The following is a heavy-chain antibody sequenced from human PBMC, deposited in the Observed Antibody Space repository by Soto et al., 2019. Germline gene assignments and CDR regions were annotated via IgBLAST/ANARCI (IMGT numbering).Heavy chain of an antibody. CDR3: ARPKYSTWTGAFDI. J-gene: IGHJ3*02. Sequence: GDSLKISCNGSGYTFSAYWIGWVRQMPGKGLEWMGIVYPGDYQTRYSPSFQGHVTISADKSISTAYLQWSSLKASDTAMYYCARPKYSTWTGAFDIWGQGTMVTVSS. V-gene: IGHV5-51*01. CDR1: GYTFSAYW. CDR2: VYPGDYQT. D-gene: IGHD6-6*01.